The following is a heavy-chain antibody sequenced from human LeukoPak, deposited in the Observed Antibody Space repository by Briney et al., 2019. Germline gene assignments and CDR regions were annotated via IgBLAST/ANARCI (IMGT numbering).Heavy chain of an antibody. Sequence: SETLSLTCTVAGSSISSSSNYWGWIRQPPGKGLEWIGSIYYSGSTYYNPSLKSRVTISVDTSKNQFSLKLSSVTAADTAVYYCARDTAVGTRYFDYWGQGTLVTVSS. CDR2: IYYSGST. CDR1: GSSISSSSNY. CDR3: ARDTAVGTRYFDY. J-gene: IGHJ4*02. V-gene: IGHV4-39*02. D-gene: IGHD5-18*01.